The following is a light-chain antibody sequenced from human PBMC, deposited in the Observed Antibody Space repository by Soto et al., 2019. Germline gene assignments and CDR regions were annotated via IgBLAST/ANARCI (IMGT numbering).Light chain of an antibody. CDR2: EVS. CDR3: MQSTQLPPP. CDR1: QSLLHITGETF. V-gene: IGKV2D-29*02. Sequence: DVVSTQNPLTLSVAPVQPASISCKSSQSLLHITGETFLFWYLQKPGQSPQLLIYEVSTRVSGVPDRFSGSGSGTDFTLEISRVETDDVGIYYCMQSTQLPPPFGQGTRLAIK. J-gene: IGKJ5*01.